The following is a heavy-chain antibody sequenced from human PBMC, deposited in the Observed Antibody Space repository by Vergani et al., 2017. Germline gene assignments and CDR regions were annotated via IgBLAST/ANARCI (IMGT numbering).Heavy chain of an antibody. CDR3: ARALTVTTGAHYYYYMDV. J-gene: IGHJ6*03. CDR2: IYHSGST. D-gene: IGHD4-11*01. CDR1: GGSFSGYS. V-gene: IGHV4-34*01. Sequence: QVQLQQWGAGLLKPSETLSLTCAVYGGSFSGYSWSWIRQPPGKGLEWIGYIYHSGSTYYNPSLKSRVTISVDRSKNQFSLKLSSVTAADTAVYYCARALTVTTGAHYYYYMDVWGKGTTVTVSS.